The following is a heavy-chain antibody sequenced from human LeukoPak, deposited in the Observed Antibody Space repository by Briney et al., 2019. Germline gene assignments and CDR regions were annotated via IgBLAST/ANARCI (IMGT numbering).Heavy chain of an antibody. CDR1: GFTFSSYW. V-gene: IGHV3-7*01. Sequence: GGSLRLSCAASGFTFSSYWMSWVRQAPGKGLEWVANMKQDGSEKYYVDSVKGRFTISRDNAKNSLYLQMNSLRAEDTAVYYCARDGQWELLDYYYYGMDVWGQGTTVTVSS. CDR3: ARDGQWELLDYYYYGMDV. J-gene: IGHJ6*02. D-gene: IGHD1-26*01. CDR2: MKQDGSEK.